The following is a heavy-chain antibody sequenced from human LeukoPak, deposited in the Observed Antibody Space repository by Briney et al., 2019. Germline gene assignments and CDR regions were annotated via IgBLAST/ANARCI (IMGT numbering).Heavy chain of an antibody. J-gene: IGHJ4*02. CDR3: AVRPGIAVAGTVEFDY. CDR2: LYYSGST. CDR1: GGSISSSSYY. V-gene: IGHV4-39*01. Sequence: SETLSLTCTVSGGSISSSSYYWGWIRQPPGKGLEWIGSLYYSGSTYYNPSLKSRVTISVDTSKNQFSLKLSSVTAADTAVYYCAVRPGIAVAGTVEFDYWGQGTLVTVS. D-gene: IGHD6-19*01.